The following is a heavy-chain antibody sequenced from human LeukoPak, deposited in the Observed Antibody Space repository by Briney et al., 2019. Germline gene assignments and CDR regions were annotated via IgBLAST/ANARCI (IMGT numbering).Heavy chain of an antibody. Sequence: GGSLRLSCAASGFTFSSYSMNWGRQAPGKGLEWGSYISSSSSTIYYADSVKGRFTISRDNAKNSLYLQMNSLRAEDTAVYYCARGALDSSSSGGGDYYYYYYMDVWGKGTTVTVSS. CDR2: ISSSSSTI. CDR3: ARGALDSSSSGGGDYYYYYYMDV. J-gene: IGHJ6*03. V-gene: IGHV3-48*04. D-gene: IGHD6-6*01. CDR1: GFTFSSYS.